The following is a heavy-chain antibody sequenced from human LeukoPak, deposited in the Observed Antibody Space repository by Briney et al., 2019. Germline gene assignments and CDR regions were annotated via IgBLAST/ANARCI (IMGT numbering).Heavy chain of an antibody. CDR2: INHSGDT. V-gene: IGHV4-34*01. J-gene: IGHJ4*02. Sequence: SSETLSLTCGVSGGSFSGYYWTWIRQPPGKGLEWIGEINHSGDTNSNPSLKSRVTISVDTSKSQFSLKLGSVTAADTAVYCCARGHSVSGFDYWGQGALVSVSS. CDR3: ARGHSVSGFDY. D-gene: IGHD5/OR15-5a*01. CDR1: GGSFSGYY.